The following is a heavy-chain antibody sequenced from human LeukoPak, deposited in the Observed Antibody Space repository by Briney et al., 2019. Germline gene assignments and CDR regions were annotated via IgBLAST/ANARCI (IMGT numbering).Heavy chain of an antibody. CDR3: GRAAAGVDY. CDR1: GFTFSSYW. D-gene: IGHD6-13*01. J-gene: IGHJ4*02. Sequence: PGGSLRLSCAASGFTFSSYWMHWVRQAPGKGLVWVSHINTDGSSTDYADSVKGRFTISRDNAKNTLYLQMNSLRAEDTAVYYCGRAAAGVDYWGQGTLITVSS. V-gene: IGHV3-74*01. CDR2: INTDGSST.